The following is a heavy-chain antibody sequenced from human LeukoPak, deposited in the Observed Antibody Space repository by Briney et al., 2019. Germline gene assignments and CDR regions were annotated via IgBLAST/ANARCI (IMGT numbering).Heavy chain of an antibody. Sequence: TGGSLRLSCAASGLTSNNYAMIWVRQAPGKGLEWVSAISGSGDSTYYADSVKGRFTISRDSSKNTLYLQMSSLRVEDTAVYYCAKQGGSTLHYYMGVWGKGTTVTVSS. J-gene: IGHJ6*03. CDR3: AKQGGSTLHYYMGV. CDR1: GLTSNNYA. V-gene: IGHV3-23*01. D-gene: IGHD3-16*01. CDR2: ISGSGDST.